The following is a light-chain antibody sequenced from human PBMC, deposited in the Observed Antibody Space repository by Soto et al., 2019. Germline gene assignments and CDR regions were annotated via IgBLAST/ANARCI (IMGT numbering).Light chain of an antibody. CDR1: HHISSY. V-gene: IGKV1-39*01. Sequence: DIQVTQSPTSLSASVGDRVTITCRASHHISSYLNWYQQKPGKAPKLLIYAASNLHSGAPARFSGSGSGTDFTLTISSLQPEDFATYYCQQSYSTLTFGPGTKVDI. CDR2: AAS. CDR3: QQSYSTLT. J-gene: IGKJ1*01.